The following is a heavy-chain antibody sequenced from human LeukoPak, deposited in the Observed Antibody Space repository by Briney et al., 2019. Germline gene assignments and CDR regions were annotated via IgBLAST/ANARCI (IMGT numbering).Heavy chain of an antibody. CDR2: IYYSGST. D-gene: IGHD5-18*01. Sequence: SETLSLTCTVSGGSISSSSYYWSWIRQPPGKGLEWLGSIYYSGSTYYNPSLKSRVTISVDTSKNQFSLKLSSVTAADTAVYYCARQEDRAMASVPFDYWGQGTLVTVSS. CDR3: ARQEDRAMASVPFDY. J-gene: IGHJ4*02. V-gene: IGHV4-39*01. CDR1: GGSISSSSYY.